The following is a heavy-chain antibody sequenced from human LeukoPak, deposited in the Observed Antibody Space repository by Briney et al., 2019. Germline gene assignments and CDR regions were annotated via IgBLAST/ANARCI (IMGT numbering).Heavy chain of an antibody. CDR2: ISSSSAI. CDR1: GFTFSSYS. J-gene: IGHJ4*02. CDR3: ARETPEYD. Sequence: WGTLRLSCAASGFTFSSYSMNWVRQPPGKGLEWVSYISSSSAIYYADSVKGRFTISRDNAKNSLYLQMNSLRDEDTAVYYCARETPEYDWGQGTLVTVSS. D-gene: IGHD6-6*01. V-gene: IGHV3-48*02.